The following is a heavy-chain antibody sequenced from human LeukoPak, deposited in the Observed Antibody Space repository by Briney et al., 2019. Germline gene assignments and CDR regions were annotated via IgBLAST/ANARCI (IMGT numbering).Heavy chain of an antibody. J-gene: IGHJ4*02. Sequence: SGPTLVKPTQTLTLTCTFSGFSLSTSGVGVGWIRQPPGKALEWLALISWNDDKRYSPSLKSRLTITKDTSKNQVVLTMTNMDPVDTATYYCAHSPSIAARRGDLTYFDYWGQGTLVTVSS. V-gene: IGHV2-5*01. D-gene: IGHD6-6*01. CDR1: GFSLSTSGVG. CDR3: AHSPSIAARRGDLTYFDY. CDR2: ISWNDDK.